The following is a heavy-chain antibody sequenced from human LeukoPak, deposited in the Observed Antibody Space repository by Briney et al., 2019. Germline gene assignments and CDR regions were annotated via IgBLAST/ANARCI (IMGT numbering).Heavy chain of an antibody. J-gene: IGHJ4*02. Sequence: PSETLSLTCTVSGGSISSSSYYWGWIRQPPGKGLEWIGSIYYSGSTYYNPSLKSRVTISVDTSKNQFSLKLSSVTAADTAVYYCARRYYDSSGYYTDYFDYWGQGTLVTVSS. D-gene: IGHD3-22*01. CDR2: IYYSGST. V-gene: IGHV4-39*01. CDR3: ARRYYDSSGYYTDYFDY. CDR1: GGSISSSSYY.